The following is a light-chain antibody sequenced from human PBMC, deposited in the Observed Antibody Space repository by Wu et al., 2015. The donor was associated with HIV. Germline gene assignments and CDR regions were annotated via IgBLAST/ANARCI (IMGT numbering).Light chain of an antibody. CDR2: GAI. Sequence: YQQKPTATASPRRPPIYGAIHHGPLVSRPRFSGSGSGTEFTLIISSIQSEDYGLYYCQQYNNWVRTFGQGTKVEIK. J-gene: IGKJ1*01. CDR3: QQYNNWVRT. V-gene: IGKV3-15*01.